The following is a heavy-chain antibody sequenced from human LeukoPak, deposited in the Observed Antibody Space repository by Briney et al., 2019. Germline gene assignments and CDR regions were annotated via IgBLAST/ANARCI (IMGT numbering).Heavy chain of an antibody. CDR2: IYYSGST. Sequence: SETLSLTCTVSGGSISSSSYYWGWIRQPPGKGLEWIGSIYYSGSTYYNPSLKSRVTISVDTPKNQFSLKLSSVTAADTAVYYCAREGRRPMVGSYHFDYWGQGTLVTVSS. J-gene: IGHJ4*02. CDR3: AREGRRPMVGSYHFDY. V-gene: IGHV4-39*07. CDR1: GGSISSSSYY. D-gene: IGHD3-10*02.